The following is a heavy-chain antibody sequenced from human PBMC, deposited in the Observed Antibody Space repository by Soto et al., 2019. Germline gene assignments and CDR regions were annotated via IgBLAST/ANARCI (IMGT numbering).Heavy chain of an antibody. J-gene: IGHJ4*02. CDR2: ISYDGNNK. CDR3: AKDHLETTVTTPSY. D-gene: IGHD4-17*01. V-gene: IGHV3-30*18. CDR1: GFPFSSYG. Sequence: QVQLVESGGGVVQPGRSLRLSCAASGFPFSSYGMHWVRQAPGKGLEWVAVISYDGNNKYYADYVKGRFTISRDNFKNTLDLQMDSLRAEDTAMYYFAKDHLETTVTTPSYWGQGTLVTVSS.